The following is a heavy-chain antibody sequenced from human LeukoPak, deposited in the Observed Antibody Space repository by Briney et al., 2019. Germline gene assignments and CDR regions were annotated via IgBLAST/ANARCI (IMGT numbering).Heavy chain of an antibody. V-gene: IGHV4-59*08. D-gene: IGHD2-2*01. CDR1: GGSISSYY. CDR2: IYYSGST. J-gene: IGHJ4*02. Sequence: PSETLSLTCTVSGGSISSYYWSWIRQPPGKGLEWIGYIYYSGSTNYNPSLKSRVTISVDTSKNQFSLKLSSVTAADTAVYYCARQPVCSSTSCYLTFDYWGQGTLVTVSS. CDR3: ARQPVCSSTSCYLTFDY.